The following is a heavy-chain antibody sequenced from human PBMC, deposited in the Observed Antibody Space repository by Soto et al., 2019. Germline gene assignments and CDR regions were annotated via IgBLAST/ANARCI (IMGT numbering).Heavy chain of an antibody. V-gene: IGHV1-69*13. J-gene: IGHJ4*02. CDR1: GGTFSSYA. D-gene: IGHD4-17*01. CDR3: ARARNDCGGQHDFDY. CDR2: IIPIFGTA. Sequence: SVKVSCKASGGTFSSYAISWVRQAPGQGLEWMGGIIPIFGTANYAQKFQGRVTITADESTSTAYMELSSLRSEDTAVYYCARARNDCGGQHDFDYWGQGTLVTVSS.